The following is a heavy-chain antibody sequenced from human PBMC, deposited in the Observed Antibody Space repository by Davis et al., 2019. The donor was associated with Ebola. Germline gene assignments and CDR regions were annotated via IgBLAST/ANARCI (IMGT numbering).Heavy chain of an antibody. CDR3: ARVMPLVGAIYG. V-gene: IGHV3-74*01. Sequence: GESLKISCAASGFTFSSYWMHWVRQAPGKGLVWVSRINSDGSSTNYADSVKGRFTISSDNAKNTLYLQMNSLRAEDTAVYYCARVMPLVGAIYGWGQGTLVTVSS. D-gene: IGHD1-26*01. CDR1: GFTFSSYW. J-gene: IGHJ4*02. CDR2: INSDGSST.